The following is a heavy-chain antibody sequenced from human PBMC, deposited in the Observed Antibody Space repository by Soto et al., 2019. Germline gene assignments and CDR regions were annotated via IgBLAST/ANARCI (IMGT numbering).Heavy chain of an antibody. D-gene: IGHD3-22*01. CDR1: GGSISSSNW. J-gene: IGHJ1*01. CDR3: ASLSGYYDSSGLTFQH. Sequence: QVQLQESGPGLVKPSGTLSLTCAVSGGSISSSNWWSWVRQPPGKGLEWIGEIYHSGSTNYNPSLTSRFTISVDKSKNQFSLKLSSVTAADTAVYYCASLSGYYDSSGLTFQHWGQGTLVTVSS. V-gene: IGHV4-4*02. CDR2: IYHSGST.